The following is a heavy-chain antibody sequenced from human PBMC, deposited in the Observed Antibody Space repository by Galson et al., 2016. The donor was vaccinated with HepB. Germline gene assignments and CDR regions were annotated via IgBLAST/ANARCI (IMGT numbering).Heavy chain of an antibody. Sequence: SVKVSCKASGYSFTTHGFSWMRQAPGQGLEWMGWISGRNGNTRYGQEFQGRVTMTTDTTTSTGYMELRSLRSDDTAVYYCAKDVSVYFDNSAAYYAYWGQGTLVTVSS. D-gene: IGHD3-22*01. CDR3: AKDVSVYFDNSAAYYAY. CDR2: ISGRNGNT. CDR1: GYSFTTHG. J-gene: IGHJ4*02. V-gene: IGHV1-18*01.